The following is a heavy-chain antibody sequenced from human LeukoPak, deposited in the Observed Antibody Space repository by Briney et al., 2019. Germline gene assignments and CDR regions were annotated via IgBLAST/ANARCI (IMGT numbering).Heavy chain of an antibody. CDR1: GFTFSSYA. J-gene: IGHJ5*02. V-gene: IGHV3-23*01. Sequence: PGGSLRLSCAASGFTFSSYAMSWVRQAPGKGLEWVSAISGSGGSTYYADSVKGRFTISRDNSKNTLYLQMNSLRAEDTAVYYCAKDASPITMIVVVGPTLNWFDPWGQGTLVTVSS. CDR2: ISGSGGST. CDR3: AKDASPITMIVVVGPTLNWFDP. D-gene: IGHD3-22*01.